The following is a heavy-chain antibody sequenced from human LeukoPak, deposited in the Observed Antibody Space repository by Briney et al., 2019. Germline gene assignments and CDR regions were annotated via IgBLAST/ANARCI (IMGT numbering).Heavy chain of an antibody. V-gene: IGHV3-20*04. J-gene: IGHJ4*02. Sequence: GGSLRLSCAVSGFTFGGYGMSWVRQAPGKGLEWVSGISWNGGSTGYVDSVKGRFTISRDNAKNSLHLQMNSLRAEDTAVYYCAIDIVRGWYLDYGGEGTLVTPSS. D-gene: IGHD6-19*01. CDR2: ISWNGGST. CDR3: AIDIVRGWYLDY. CDR1: GFTFGGYG.